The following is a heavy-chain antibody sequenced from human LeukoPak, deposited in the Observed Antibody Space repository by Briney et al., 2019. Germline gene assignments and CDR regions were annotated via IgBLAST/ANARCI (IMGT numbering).Heavy chain of an antibody. J-gene: IGHJ5*02. CDR1: GGSISSSSYY. CDR2: IYYSGST. V-gene: IGHV4-39*07. Sequence: PSETLSLTCTVSGGSISSSSYYRGWIRQPPGKGLEWIGSIYYSGSTYYNPSLKSRVTISVDTSKNQFSLKLSSVTAADTAVYYCARLHTKAARLFNWFDPWGQGTLVTVSS. CDR3: ARLHTKAARLFNWFDP. D-gene: IGHD6-6*01.